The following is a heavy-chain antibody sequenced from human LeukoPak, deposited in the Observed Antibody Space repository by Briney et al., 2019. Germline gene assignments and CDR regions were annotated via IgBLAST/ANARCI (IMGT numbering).Heavy chain of an antibody. CDR3: ARYCSGGSCYAIDEARYYYYYYMDV. J-gene: IGHJ6*03. V-gene: IGHV3-21*01. CDR1: GFTFSSYS. CDR2: ITSSSSYI. Sequence: PGGSLRLSCAASGFTFSSYSMNWVRQALGKGLEWVSSITSSSSYIYYADSVKGRFTISRDNAKNSLYLQMNSLRAEDTAVYYCARYCSGGSCYAIDEARYYYYYYMDVWGKGTTVTVSS. D-gene: IGHD2-15*01.